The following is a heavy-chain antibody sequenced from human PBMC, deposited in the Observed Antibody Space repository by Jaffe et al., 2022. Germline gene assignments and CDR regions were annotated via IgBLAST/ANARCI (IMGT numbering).Heavy chain of an antibody. J-gene: IGHJ4*02. CDR3: ARLTGSYYNVGNCFDY. Sequence: QVQLQESGPGLVKPSETLSLTCAVSGYSISSGYYWGWIRQPPGKGLEWIGSIYHSGSTYYNPSLKSRVTISVDTSKNQFSLKLSSVTAADTAVYYCARLTGSYYNVGNCFDYWGQGTLVTVSS. CDR2: IYHSGST. V-gene: IGHV4-38-2*01. CDR1: GYSISSGYY. D-gene: IGHD3-10*01.